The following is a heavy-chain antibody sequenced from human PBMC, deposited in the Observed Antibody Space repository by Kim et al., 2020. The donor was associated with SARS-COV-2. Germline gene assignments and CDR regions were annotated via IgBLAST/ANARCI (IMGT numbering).Heavy chain of an antibody. V-gene: IGHV3-7*03. J-gene: IGHJ4*02. Sequence: GGSLRLSCAASGFTFSSYWMSWVRQAPGKGLEWVANIKQDGSEKYYVDSVKGRFTISRDNAKNSLYLQMNSLRAEDTAVYYCARAPDYDSSGYYSYYFDYWGQGTLVTVSS. D-gene: IGHD3-22*01. CDR2: IKQDGSEK. CDR1: GFTFSSYW. CDR3: ARAPDYDSSGYYSYYFDY.